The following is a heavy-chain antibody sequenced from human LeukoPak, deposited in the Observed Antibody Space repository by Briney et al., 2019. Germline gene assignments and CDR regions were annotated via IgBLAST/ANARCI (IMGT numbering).Heavy chain of an antibody. CDR1: GASISSSAR. J-gene: IGHJ4*02. CDR3: ARRGYSGYEAYFDY. V-gene: IGHV4-4*02. Sequence: PSGTLSLTCAVSGASISSSARWSWARQFPGKGLEWIGEVYHGGSTNYNPSLKSRVTISLDNSNNHFSLRLSSVTAADTARYYCARRGYSGYEAYFDYWGQGTLVTVSS. D-gene: IGHD5-12*01. CDR2: VYHGGST.